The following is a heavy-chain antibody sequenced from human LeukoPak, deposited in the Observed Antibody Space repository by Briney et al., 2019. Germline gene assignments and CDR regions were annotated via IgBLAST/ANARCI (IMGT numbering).Heavy chain of an antibody. Sequence: GGSLRLSCAASGFTFSSYSMNWVRQAPGKGLEWVSYISSSSSYIYYADSVKGRFTISRDNAKNSLYLQMNSLRAEDTAVYYCARDVTIFGVVIIPYYGMDVWGQGTTVTVSS. CDR3: ARDVTIFGVVIIPYYGMDV. D-gene: IGHD3-3*01. V-gene: IGHV3-21*01. CDR1: GFTFSSYS. CDR2: ISSSSSYI. J-gene: IGHJ6*02.